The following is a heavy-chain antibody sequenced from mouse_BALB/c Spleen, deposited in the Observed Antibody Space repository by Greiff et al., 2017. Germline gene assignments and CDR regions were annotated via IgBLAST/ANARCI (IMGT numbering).Heavy chain of an antibody. CDR2: IRSKSNNYAT. CDR1: GFTFNTYA. CDR3: VGDYYGSYWYFDV. V-gene: IGHV10-1*02. Sequence: EVKLVESGGGLVQPKGSLKLSCAASGFTFNTYAMNWVRQAPGKGLEWVARIRSKSNNYATYYADSVKDRFTISRDDSQSMLYLQMNNLKTEDTAMYYCVGDYYGSYWYFDVWGAGTTVTVSS. J-gene: IGHJ1*01. D-gene: IGHD1-2*01.